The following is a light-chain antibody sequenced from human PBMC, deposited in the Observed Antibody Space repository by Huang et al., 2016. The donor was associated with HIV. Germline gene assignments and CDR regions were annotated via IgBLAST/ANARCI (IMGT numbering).Light chain of an antibody. Sequence: IVLTQTPASLSLSAGERATLSSRASQSVSHYLAWYQHKPGQPPRLLIYGASRRATDITARFDGSGSGTDFTLTISSLEAEDSALYYCQESDTWPRLTLGGGTKVEIK. V-gene: IGKV3-11*01. J-gene: IGKJ4*01. CDR1: QSVSHY. CDR2: GAS. CDR3: QESDTWPRLT.